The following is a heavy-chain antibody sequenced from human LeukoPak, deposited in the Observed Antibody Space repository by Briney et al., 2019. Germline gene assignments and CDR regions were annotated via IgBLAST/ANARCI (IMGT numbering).Heavy chain of an antibody. CDR2: IKSKTDGGTT. D-gene: IGHD3-22*01. J-gene: IGHJ4*02. V-gene: IGHV3-15*01. Sequence: GGSLRLSCAASGFTFSHAWMSWVRQAPGKGLEWVGRIKSKTDGGTTDYAAPVKGRFTISRDDSKNTLYLQMNSLKTEDTAVYYCTTAGTYYYDSSGYYYEGNFDYWGQGTLVTVSS. CDR3: TTAGTYYYDSSGYYYEGNFDY. CDR1: GFTFSHAW.